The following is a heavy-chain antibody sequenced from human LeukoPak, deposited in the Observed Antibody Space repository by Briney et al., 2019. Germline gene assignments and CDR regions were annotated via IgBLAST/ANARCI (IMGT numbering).Heavy chain of an antibody. Sequence: SGPTLVKPSQVLTLSCTFSGFSLSTSGVGVGWIRQPPGKALEWLALIYWDDDKRYSPSLKSRLTITKDTSKNQVVLTMTNMDPVDTATYYCAHRRVSAGFLPRPDPDWFDPWGQGTLVTVSS. CDR1: GFSLSTSGVG. J-gene: IGHJ5*02. D-gene: IGHD3-3*01. CDR2: IYWDDDK. CDR3: AHRRVSAGFLPRPDPDWFDP. V-gene: IGHV2-5*02.